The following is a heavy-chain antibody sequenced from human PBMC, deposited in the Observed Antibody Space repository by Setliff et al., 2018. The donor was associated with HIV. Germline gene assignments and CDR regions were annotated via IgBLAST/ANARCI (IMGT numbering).Heavy chain of an antibody. CDR3: ARTGFYDFWSDYYLYHFDY. CDR2: IYYSGST. J-gene: IGHJ4*02. V-gene: IGHV4-39*01. D-gene: IGHD3-3*01. Sequence: LSLTCNVSGGSISSSSFYWGWIRQPPGRGLEWIGSIYYSGSTYYNSSLKSRVTISVDTSKNQFSLKLSSVTAADTAVYYCARTGFYDFWSDYYLYHFDYWGQGTLVTVSS. CDR1: GGSISSSSFY.